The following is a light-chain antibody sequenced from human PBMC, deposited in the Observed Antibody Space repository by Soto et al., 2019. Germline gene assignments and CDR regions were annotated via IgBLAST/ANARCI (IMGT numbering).Light chain of an antibody. CDR2: NYN. Sequence: KAPKLLVYNYNSRPSGIPDRFSGSKSGASAYLAITGIQAEDEADYYCQSYDIGQPGFYVSGTGTKVT. J-gene: IGLJ1*01. CDR3: QSYDIGQPGFYV. V-gene: IGLV1-40*03.